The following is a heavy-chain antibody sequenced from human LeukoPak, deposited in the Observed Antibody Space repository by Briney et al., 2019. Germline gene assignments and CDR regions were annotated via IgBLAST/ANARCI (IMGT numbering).Heavy chain of an antibody. CDR3: ANRGTQHRLSI. CDR2: ISGSGGST. Sequence: GGSPRLSCAASGFTFSSYAMSWVRQAPGKGLEWVSAISGSGGSTYYADSVKGRFTISRDNSKNTLYLQMNSLRAEDTAVYYCANRGTQHRLSIWGQGTMVTVSS. D-gene: IGHD1-1*01. CDR1: GFTFSSYA. J-gene: IGHJ3*02. V-gene: IGHV3-23*01.